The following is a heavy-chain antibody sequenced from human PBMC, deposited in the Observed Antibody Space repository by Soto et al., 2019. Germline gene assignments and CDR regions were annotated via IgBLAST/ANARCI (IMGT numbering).Heavy chain of an antibody. Sequence: LSLTCAVSGGSISSGGYSWSWIRQPPGKGLEWIGYIYHSGSTYYNPSLKSRVTISVDRSKNQFSLKLSSVTAADTAVYYCARGRSGYYENWFDPWGQGTLVTVSS. D-gene: IGHD3-22*01. V-gene: IGHV4-30-2*01. CDR1: GGSISSGGYS. CDR3: ARGRSGYYENWFDP. J-gene: IGHJ5*02. CDR2: IYHSGST.